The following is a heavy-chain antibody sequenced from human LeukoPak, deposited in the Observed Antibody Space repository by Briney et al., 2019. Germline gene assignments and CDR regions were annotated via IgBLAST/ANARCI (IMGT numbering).Heavy chain of an antibody. CDR2: IGTAGDT. CDR3: ARVSPGSQYYYGMDV. Sequence: PGGSLRLSCAASGFTFSSYDMHWVRQATGKGLEWVSAIGTAGDTYYPGSVKGRFTISRENAKNSLYLQMNSLRAGDTAVYYCARVSPGSQYYYGMDVWGQGTTVTVSS. CDR1: GFTFSSYD. D-gene: IGHD3-10*01. J-gene: IGHJ6*02. V-gene: IGHV3-13*01.